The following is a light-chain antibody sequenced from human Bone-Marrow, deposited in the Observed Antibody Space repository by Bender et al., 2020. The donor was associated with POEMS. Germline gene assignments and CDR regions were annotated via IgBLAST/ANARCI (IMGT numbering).Light chain of an antibody. CDR3: QAWDRSTVV. CDR2: EDS. J-gene: IGLJ2*01. CDR1: ALGDKY. V-gene: IGLV3-1*01. Sequence: SYELTQPPSVSVSPGQTASITCSGDALGDKYSCWYQQKPGQSPVLVIYEDSKRPSGIPERFSGSNSGNTATLTISGTQTMDEADYYCQAWDRSTVVFGGGTKVTVL.